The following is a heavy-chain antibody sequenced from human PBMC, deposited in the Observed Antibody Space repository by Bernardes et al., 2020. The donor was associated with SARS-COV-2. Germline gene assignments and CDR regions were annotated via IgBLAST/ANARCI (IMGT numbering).Heavy chain of an antibody. CDR2: IDNSGNT. V-gene: IGHV4-59*08. CDR1: GFTVDRYF. J-gene: IGHJ4*02. CDR3: ARRQSGYVYHFDF. Sequence: SETLSLTCTVSGFTVDRYFWTWIRQPPGKGLEWMGYIDNSGNTNYNPSLKGRLTISVDTSKNHVYMRLRSVTASDTAVYYCARRQSGYVYHFDFWGQVGLVNVSS. D-gene: IGHD5-12*01.